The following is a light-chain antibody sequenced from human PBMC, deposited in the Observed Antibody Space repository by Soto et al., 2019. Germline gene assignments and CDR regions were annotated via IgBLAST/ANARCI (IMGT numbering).Light chain of an antibody. J-gene: IGKJ4*01. CDR2: RAS. V-gene: IGKV1-5*01. CDR3: QQYQSYLS. Sequence: DIQMTQFPSTLSASVGDRVTITCRASQNINTWVAWYQQKPGKAPNLLIYRASSLESGVPSRFSGSGSGTEFTLTISSLQPDDFATYYCQQYQSYLSFAGGTKVEIK. CDR1: QNINTW.